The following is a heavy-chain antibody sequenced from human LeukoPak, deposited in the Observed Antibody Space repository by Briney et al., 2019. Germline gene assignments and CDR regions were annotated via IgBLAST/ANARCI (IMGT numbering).Heavy chain of an antibody. J-gene: IGHJ4*01. CDR3: XXXXXXXXY. Sequence: SGXXXXXSXXTWIRQAPGXGLEGRSYISNSGSSIYYADSVKGRFTTSRDXAKSSLYLQMNSLRAEDTAVYYXXXXXXXXXYWGXXXXXTVSS. V-gene: IGHV3-11*04. CDR2: ISNSGSSI. CDR1: GXXXXXSX.